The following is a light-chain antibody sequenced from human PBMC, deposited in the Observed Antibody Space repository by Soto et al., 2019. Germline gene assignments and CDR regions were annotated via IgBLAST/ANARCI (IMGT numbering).Light chain of an antibody. J-gene: IGKJ1*01. V-gene: IGKV1-6*01. CDR1: QAIRTA. CDR2: AAS. Sequence: AIQLTQSPSSLSASVGDRVTITCRASQAIRTALGWYQQRPGKVPKLLIYAASTLQSGVPSRFSGSGSGTDFTLTISSLQPEDFATYYGLLDLRYFWAFGQGTKVEIK. CDR3: LLDLRYFWA.